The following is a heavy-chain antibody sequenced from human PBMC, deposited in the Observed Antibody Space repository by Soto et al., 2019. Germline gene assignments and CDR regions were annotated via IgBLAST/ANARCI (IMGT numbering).Heavy chain of an antibody. D-gene: IGHD4-4*01. V-gene: IGHV3-23*01. CDR1: GITLNNYA. CDR3: ARRLTTETTVFDY. CDR2: INGGGVNT. Sequence: EVQLLESGGGLVQPGGSLRLSCAAAGITLNNYAMSWVRQAPGKGLEWVPTINGGGVNTYYADPVKGRFIISRDNSRNMLYLQMSSLGAEDTAVYYCARRLTTETTVFDYWGHGTLVTVSS. J-gene: IGHJ4*01.